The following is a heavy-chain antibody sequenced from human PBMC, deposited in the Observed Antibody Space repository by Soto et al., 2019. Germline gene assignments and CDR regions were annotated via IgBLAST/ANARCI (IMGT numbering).Heavy chain of an antibody. Sequence: SETLSLTCAVVGPSFSGFYWSWIRPPEGWGLEWIGEINHSGSTNYNPSLKSRVTISVDTSKNQFSLKLSSVTAADTAVYYCARGPTNYYDFWSGPIYYYYYMDVWGKGTTVT. CDR3: ARGPTNYYDFWSGPIYYYYYMDV. CDR1: GPSFSGFY. J-gene: IGHJ6*03. CDR2: INHSGST. D-gene: IGHD3-3*01. V-gene: IGHV4-34*01.